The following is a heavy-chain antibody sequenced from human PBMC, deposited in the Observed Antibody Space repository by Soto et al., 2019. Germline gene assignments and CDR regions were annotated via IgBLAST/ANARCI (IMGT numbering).Heavy chain of an antibody. CDR3: AKDHLSIVGATTYFYYYGMDV. CDR2: ISYDGYNK. Sequence: QVQLAESGGGVVQPGRSLRLSCAASGFTFSSYGMHWVRQAPGKGLEWVAVISYDGYNKYYADSVKGRFTISRDNSKNTLYLHMPSLRAEDTAVYYCAKDHLSIVGATTYFYYYGMDVWGQGTTVTVSS. V-gene: IGHV3-30*18. J-gene: IGHJ6*02. CDR1: GFTFSSYG. D-gene: IGHD1-26*01.